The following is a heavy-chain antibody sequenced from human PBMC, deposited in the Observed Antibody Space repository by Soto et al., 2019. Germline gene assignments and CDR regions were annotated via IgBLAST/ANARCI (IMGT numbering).Heavy chain of an antibody. V-gene: IGHV3-7*03. CDR1: GFTFTNYW. J-gene: IGHJ4*02. CDR3: GRDRGYSSFDY. CDR2: MKPDGGEI. Sequence: GGSLRLSCVASGFTFTNYWMSWVRQPPGKGLEWVANMKPDGGEINYVDSVKGRFTISRDNAKNLMYLQMNSLSVEDTAVYYCGRDRGYSSFDYWGQGTPVTVSS. D-gene: IGHD4-4*01.